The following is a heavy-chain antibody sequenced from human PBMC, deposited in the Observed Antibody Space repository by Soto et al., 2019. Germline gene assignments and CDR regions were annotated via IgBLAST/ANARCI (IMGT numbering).Heavy chain of an antibody. CDR2: ISGSGGST. V-gene: IGHV3-23*01. CDR3: AKQPRSISCYDD. J-gene: IGHJ4*02. Sequence: EVQLLESGGGLVQPGGSLRLSCAASGFTFSSYAMSWVRQVPGKGLEWVSTISGSGGSTYYADSVKGRFTISRENSKNALYLQMNSLRAEDTAVYYCAKQPRSISCYDDWGQGTLVSVSS. CDR1: GFTFSSYA. D-gene: IGHD2-2*01.